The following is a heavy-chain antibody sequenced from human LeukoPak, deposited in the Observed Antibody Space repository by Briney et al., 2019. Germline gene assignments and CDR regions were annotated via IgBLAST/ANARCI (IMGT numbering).Heavy chain of an antibody. Sequence: ASVKVSCKASGYTFTSYDINWVRQATGQGLEWMGWMNPNSGNTGYAQKFQGRVTMTRNTSISTAYMELSSLRPEDTAVYYCARTYYDFWSGFDAFDIWGQGTMVTVSS. J-gene: IGHJ3*02. CDR3: ARTYYDFWSGFDAFDI. V-gene: IGHV1-8*01. CDR1: GYTFTSYD. D-gene: IGHD3-3*01. CDR2: MNPNSGNT.